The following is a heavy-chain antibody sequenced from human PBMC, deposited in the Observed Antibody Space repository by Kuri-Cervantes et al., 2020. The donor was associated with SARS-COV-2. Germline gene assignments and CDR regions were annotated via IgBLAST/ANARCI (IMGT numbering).Heavy chain of an antibody. D-gene: IGHD1-26*01. CDR2: ISGSGGST. Sequence: GGSLRLSCAASGFTFSSYAMSWVRQAPGKGLEWVSAISGSGGSTYYADSVKGRFTISRDNAKNSLYLQMNSLRAQDTAVYYCARNSGSSPWGQGTLVTVSS. V-gene: IGHV3-23*01. CDR1: GFTFSSYA. J-gene: IGHJ5*02. CDR3: ARNSGSSP.